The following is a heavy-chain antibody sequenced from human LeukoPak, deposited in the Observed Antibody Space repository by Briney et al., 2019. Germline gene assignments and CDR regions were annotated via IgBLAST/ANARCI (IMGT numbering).Heavy chain of an antibody. CDR3: ARVSAAAGEGFDY. D-gene: IGHD6-13*01. CDR2: IIPILGIA. Sequence: ASVKVSCKASGGTFSSYAISWVRQAPGQGLEWMGRIIPILGIANYAQKFQGRVTITADKSTSTAYMELSSLRSEDTAVYYCARVSAAAGEGFDYWGQGTLVTVSS. J-gene: IGHJ4*02. V-gene: IGHV1-69*04. CDR1: GGTFSSYA.